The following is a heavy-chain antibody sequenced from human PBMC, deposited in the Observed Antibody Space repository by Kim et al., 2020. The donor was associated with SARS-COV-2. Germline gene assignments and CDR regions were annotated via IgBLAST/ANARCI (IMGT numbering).Heavy chain of an antibody. V-gene: IGHV3-30*01. D-gene: IGHD3-22*01. Sequence: YYADSVKGRFTISRDHSKNTLFLQMNSLRPEDTAVYYCTRGHYYDSSIDYWGQGTLVTVSS. J-gene: IGHJ4*02. CDR3: TRGHYYDSSIDY.